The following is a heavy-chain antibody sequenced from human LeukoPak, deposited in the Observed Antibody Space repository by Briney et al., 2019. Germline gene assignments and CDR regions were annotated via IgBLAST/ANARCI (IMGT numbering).Heavy chain of an antibody. CDR3: ARGPYIVVVPAANSWFDP. V-gene: IGHV4-61*02. CDR2: IYTSGST. CDR1: GGSISSGSYY. J-gene: IGHJ5*02. D-gene: IGHD2-2*01. Sequence: SQTLSLTCTVSGGSISSGSYYWSWIRQPAGKGLEWIGRIYTSGSTTYIPSLKSRVPISVHTSKNQFSLKLSSVTAADTAVYYCARGPYIVVVPAANSWFDPWGQGTLVTVSS.